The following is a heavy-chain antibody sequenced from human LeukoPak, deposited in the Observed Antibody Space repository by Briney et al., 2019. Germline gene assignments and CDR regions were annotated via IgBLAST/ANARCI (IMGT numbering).Heavy chain of an antibody. J-gene: IGHJ5*02. D-gene: IGHD3-10*01. CDR1: GYTISSYY. V-gene: IGHV4-4*07. CDR2: MYVSGST. CDR3: ARDMVRGVKAYLSWFDP. Sequence: SETLSLTCTVSGYTISSYYWSWIRQPAGKGLEWIGRMYVSGSTNYSHSLKSRVTRSVDTSKNQFSLKMTSVTAADTAFYYCARDMVRGVKAYLSWFDPWGQGILVTVST.